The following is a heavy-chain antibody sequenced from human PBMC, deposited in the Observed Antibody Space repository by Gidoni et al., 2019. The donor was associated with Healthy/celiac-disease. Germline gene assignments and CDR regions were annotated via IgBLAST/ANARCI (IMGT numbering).Heavy chain of an antibody. V-gene: IGHV4-59*01. CDR1: GGSISSYY. D-gene: IGHD6-13*01. CDR3: ASAGYSSSLDAFDI. CDR2: IYYSGST. J-gene: IGHJ3*02. Sequence: QVQLQESGPGLVKPSETLSLTCTVSGGSISSYYWSWIRQPPGKGLEWIGYIYYSGSTNYNPSLKSRVTISVDTSKNQFSLKLSSVTAADTAVYYCASAGYSSSLDAFDIWGQGTMVTVSS.